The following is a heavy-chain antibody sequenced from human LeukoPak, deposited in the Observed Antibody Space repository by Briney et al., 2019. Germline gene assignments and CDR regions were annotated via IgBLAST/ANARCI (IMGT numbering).Heavy chain of an antibody. Sequence: GASVKVSCKASGGTFSSYAISWVRQAPGQGLEWMGGIIPIFGTANYAQKFQGRVTITADKSTSTAYMELSRLRSDDTAVYYCARAYIRGVDYWGQGTLVTVSS. CDR3: ARAYIRGVDY. V-gene: IGHV1-69*06. D-gene: IGHD3-16*01. CDR1: GGTFSSYA. J-gene: IGHJ4*02. CDR2: IIPIFGTA.